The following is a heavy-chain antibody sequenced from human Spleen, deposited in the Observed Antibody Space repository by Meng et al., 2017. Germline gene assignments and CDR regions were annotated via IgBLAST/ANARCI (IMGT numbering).Heavy chain of an antibody. CDR2: INPNSGGT. V-gene: IGHV1-2*06. D-gene: IGHD6-19*01. J-gene: IGHJ4*02. Sequence: VKSGVEGKKPGAAVKVSCKASGYTFTGYYMHWVRQAPGQGLEWMGRINPNSGGTNYAQKFQGRVTMTRDTSISTAYMELSRLRSDDTAVYYCASIAVAVPFDYWGQGTLVTVSS. CDR3: ASIAVAVPFDY. CDR1: GYTFTGYY.